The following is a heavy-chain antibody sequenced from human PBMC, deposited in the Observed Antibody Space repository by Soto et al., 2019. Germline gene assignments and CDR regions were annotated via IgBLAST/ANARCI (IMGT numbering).Heavy chain of an antibody. Sequence: QVQLQQWGAGPLRPLETLSLTCGVSGGSLCGYYWAWIRQSPGNGLEWIGEINDRGSINYNPSLKSRVSISVDTSKNHYSLNLRSVTAADTAVYYCARESHDILTGPPWVWYFDLWGRGTLVTVSS. CDR3: ARESHDILTGPPWVWYFDL. V-gene: IGHV4-34*01. CDR1: GGSLCGYY. D-gene: IGHD3-9*01. CDR2: INDRGSI. J-gene: IGHJ2*01.